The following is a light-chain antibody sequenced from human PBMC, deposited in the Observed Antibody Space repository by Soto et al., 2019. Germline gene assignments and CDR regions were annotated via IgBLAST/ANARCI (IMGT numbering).Light chain of an antibody. CDR1: QDIRNE. V-gene: IGKV1-6*01. CDR3: LQDHNYPRT. J-gene: IGKJ1*01. CDR2: GVS. Sequence: AIQMTQSPSSLSASVGDRVTITCRASQDIRNELGWYQQKPGKAPKALIYGVSSLQSGVPSRFSGSGSGTDFTLTISSLQPEDFATYYCLQDHNYPRTCGQGTKVEIK.